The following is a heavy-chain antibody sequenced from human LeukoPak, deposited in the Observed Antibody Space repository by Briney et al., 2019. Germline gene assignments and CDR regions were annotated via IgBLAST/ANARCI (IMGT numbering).Heavy chain of an antibody. CDR3: AACPSSTSCYMNY. J-gene: IGHJ4*02. Sequence: SETLSLTCTVSGGSISSYYWSWIRQPPGKGLEWNGYIYTSGSTNYNPSLKSRVTISVDTSKNQFSLKLSSVTAADTAVYYCAACPSSTSCYMNYWGQGTLVTVPS. V-gene: IGHV4-4*09. D-gene: IGHD2-2*02. CDR2: IYTSGST. CDR1: GGSISSYY.